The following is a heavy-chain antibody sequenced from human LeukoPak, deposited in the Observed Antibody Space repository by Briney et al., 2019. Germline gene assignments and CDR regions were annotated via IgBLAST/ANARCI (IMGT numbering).Heavy chain of an antibody. CDR2: IGAYNGNT. J-gene: IGHJ5*02. D-gene: IGHD3-10*01. Sequence: ASVKVSCKASVYTFSTYGISWVRQAPGQALEWMGWIGAYNGNTNHAQKLQGRVTMTTDQSTSTAYLELRSLISDDKAVFYCARDLISVRPNWFYPWGQGTLVTVSS. CDR3: ARDLISVRPNWFYP. CDR1: VYTFSTYG. V-gene: IGHV1-18*01.